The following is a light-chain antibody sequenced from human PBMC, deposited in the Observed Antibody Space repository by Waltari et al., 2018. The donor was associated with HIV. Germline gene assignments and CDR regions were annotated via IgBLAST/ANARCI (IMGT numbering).Light chain of an antibody. V-gene: IGLV3-19*01. Sequence: SSQLTQDPAVTVALGQTVRITCQGDSLRDSYAGWYQQNTGQAPVLVFPRHNDRPSGIPDRFSGARSGSTASLTITGAQAEDEAVYYCNSRDSRGTQVIFGGGTRLTVL. CDR3: NSRDSRGTQVI. J-gene: IGLJ2*01. CDR2: RHN. CDR1: SLRDSY.